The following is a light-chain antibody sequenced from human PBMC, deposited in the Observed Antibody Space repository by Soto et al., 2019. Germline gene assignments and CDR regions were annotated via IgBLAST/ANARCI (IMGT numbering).Light chain of an antibody. CDR1: QSVSSN. J-gene: IGKJ1*01. CDR3: QQYNNWPPWT. CDR2: GAS. V-gene: IGKV3-15*01. Sequence: EIVMTQSPATLSVSPGERATLSCRASQSVSSNLAWYHQKPGQAPRLLIYGASTRATGIPARFSGSGSGTEFTLTNSSLQSKDFAADYCQQYNNWPPWTFGQGTKVEIK.